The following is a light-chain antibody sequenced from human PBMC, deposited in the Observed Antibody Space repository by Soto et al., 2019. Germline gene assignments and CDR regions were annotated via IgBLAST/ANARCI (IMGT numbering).Light chain of an antibody. J-gene: IGKJ1*01. V-gene: IGKV1-5*01. Sequence: DIQMTQSPSTLSASVGDRVTITCRASQSISRWLAWYQQKPGKAPKVLIWDASSLQRGVPSRFSGSGSGTEFTLTISSLQPDDFATYYYQQYNAYSTWTFGQGTKVEIK. CDR3: QQYNAYSTWT. CDR2: DAS. CDR1: QSISRW.